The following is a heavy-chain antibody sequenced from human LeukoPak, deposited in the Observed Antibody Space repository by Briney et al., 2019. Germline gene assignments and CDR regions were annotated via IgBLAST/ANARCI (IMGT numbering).Heavy chain of an antibody. CDR1: LYSFTNYW. D-gene: IGHD6-19*01. CDR2: IYPSDSDT. Sequence: GESLKISCEGSLYSFTNYWIAWVRQMPGKGLEWMGIIYPSDSDTIYSPSFQGQVTISADRSIDTAYLQWSSLKASDTAIYYCARHRPGYSGGPYYFDSWGQGTPVTVSS. J-gene: IGHJ4*02. CDR3: ARHRPGYSGGPYYFDS. V-gene: IGHV5-51*01.